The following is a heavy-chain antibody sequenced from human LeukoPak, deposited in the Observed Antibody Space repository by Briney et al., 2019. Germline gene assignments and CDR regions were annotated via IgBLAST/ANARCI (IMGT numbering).Heavy chain of an antibody. Sequence: SETLSLTCAVYGGSFSGYYWSWIRQPPGKGLEWIGEINHSGSTNYNPSLESRVTISVDTSKNQFSLKLSSVTAADTAVYYCAREGTKDYDFWSGYLDYWGQGTLVTVSS. CDR3: AREGTKDYDFWSGYLDY. CDR1: GGSFSGYY. D-gene: IGHD3-3*01. CDR2: INHSGST. J-gene: IGHJ4*02. V-gene: IGHV4-34*01.